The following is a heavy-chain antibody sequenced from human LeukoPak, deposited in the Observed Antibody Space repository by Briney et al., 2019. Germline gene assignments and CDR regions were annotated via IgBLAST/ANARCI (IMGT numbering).Heavy chain of an antibody. Sequence: GGSLRLSCAASGFTVSSNYMSWVRQAPGKGLEWVSVIYSGGSTYYADSVKGRFTISRDNSKNTLYLQMNSLRAEDTAVYYCAGMRKATVTSSNTTDYWGQGTLVTVSS. D-gene: IGHD4-17*01. CDR2: IYSGGST. J-gene: IGHJ4*02. CDR3: AGMRKATVTSSNTTDY. V-gene: IGHV3-53*01. CDR1: GFTVSSNY.